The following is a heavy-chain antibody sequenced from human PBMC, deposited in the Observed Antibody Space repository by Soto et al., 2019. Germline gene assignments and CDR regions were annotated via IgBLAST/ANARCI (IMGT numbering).Heavy chain of an antibody. D-gene: IGHD6-13*01. CDR1: GYTFTSYY. J-gene: IGHJ6*02. Sequence: ASVKVSCKASGYTFTSYYMHWVRQAPGQGLEWMGIINPSGGSTSYVQKFQGRVTMTRDTSTSTVYMELSSLRSEDTAVYYCARLAAAGTKTYYYGMDVWGQGTTVTVSS. CDR2: INPSGGST. V-gene: IGHV1-46*01. CDR3: ARLAAAGTKTYYYGMDV.